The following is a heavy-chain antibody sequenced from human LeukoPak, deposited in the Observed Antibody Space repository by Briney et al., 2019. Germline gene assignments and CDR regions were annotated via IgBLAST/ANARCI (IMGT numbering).Heavy chain of an antibody. CDR1: GYTLTEVS. V-gene: IGHV1-24*01. D-gene: IGHD2-15*01. CDR3: ATGRSDIVVVVAATIGYYFDY. J-gene: IGHJ4*02. CDR2: FDPEDGET. Sequence: ASVKVSCKVSGYTLTEVSMHWVRQAPGKGLEWMGGFDPEDGETIYAQKFQGRVTMTEDTSTDTAYMELSSLRSEDTAVYYCATGRSDIVVVVAATIGYYFDYWGQGTLVTVSS.